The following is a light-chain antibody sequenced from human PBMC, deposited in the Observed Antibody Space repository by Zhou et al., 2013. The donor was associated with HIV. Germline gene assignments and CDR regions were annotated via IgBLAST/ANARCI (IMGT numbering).Light chain of an antibody. CDR1: QSIKNY. J-gene: IGKJ3*01. Sequence: DIQMTQSPSSLSASVGDRVTITCRASQSIKNYLNWYQQKPGKAPKVLIYAASTLQSGVPSRFSGSGYGADFTLTISSLQPEDFATYYCQQSYSTPFTFGPGTKV. CDR2: AAS. CDR3: QQSYSTPFT. V-gene: IGKV1-39*01.